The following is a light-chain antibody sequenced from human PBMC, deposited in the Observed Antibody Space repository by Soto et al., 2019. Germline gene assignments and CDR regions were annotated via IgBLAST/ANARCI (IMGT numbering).Light chain of an antibody. J-gene: IGLJ3*02. Sequence: QSALTQPASVSGSPGQSITISCTGTSSDVGGYNYVSWYQQHPGKAPKLMIYEVSNRPSGVSNRFSGSKSGNTASLTISGIAAEDEADFYCSSYTSSSTPWVFGGGTKVTVL. CDR2: EVS. CDR3: SSYTSSSTPWV. V-gene: IGLV2-14*01. CDR1: SSDVGGYNY.